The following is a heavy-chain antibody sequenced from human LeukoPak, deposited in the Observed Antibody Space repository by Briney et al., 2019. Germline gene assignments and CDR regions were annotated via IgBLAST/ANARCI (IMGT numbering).Heavy chain of an antibody. Sequence: GGSLRLSCAASGFTVSSNYMTWVRQAPGKGLEWVSVIHKSAITYYADTVKGRFTISRDNAKNSLYLQMNSLRAEDTAVYYCARGDCSGGSCYLSLTTIDYWGQGTLVTVSS. J-gene: IGHJ4*02. CDR1: GFTVSSNY. CDR2: IHKSAIT. D-gene: IGHD2-15*01. V-gene: IGHV3-53*01. CDR3: ARGDCSGGSCYLSLTTIDY.